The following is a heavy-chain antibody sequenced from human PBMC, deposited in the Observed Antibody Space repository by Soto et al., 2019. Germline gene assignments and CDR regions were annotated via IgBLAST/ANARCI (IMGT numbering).Heavy chain of an antibody. D-gene: IGHD6-13*01. V-gene: IGHV4-59*01. Sequence: SETLSLTCTVSGASISTYYWSWIRQPPGKGLEWIGYIHYSGGTNYNPSLKSQVTMSLDTSKNHFSLKLRSVAAADTAVYYCARDKDSSSWSYWFDPWGQGTLVTVSS. J-gene: IGHJ5*02. CDR1: GASISTYY. CDR3: ARDKDSSSWSYWFDP. CDR2: IHYSGGT.